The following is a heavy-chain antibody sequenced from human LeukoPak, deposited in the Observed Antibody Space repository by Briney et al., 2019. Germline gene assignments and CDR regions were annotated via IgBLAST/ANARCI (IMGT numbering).Heavy chain of an antibody. V-gene: IGHV3-66*02. CDR2: IYSGGST. J-gene: IGHJ4*02. CDR3: ARDTLFDY. CDR1: GFTVSSNY. D-gene: IGHD2-2*02. Sequence: GGSLGLSCAASGFTVSSNYMSWVRQAPGKGLEWVSVIYSGGSTYYADSVKGRFTISRDNSKNTLYLQMNSLRAEDTAVYYCARDTLFDYWGQGTLVTVSS.